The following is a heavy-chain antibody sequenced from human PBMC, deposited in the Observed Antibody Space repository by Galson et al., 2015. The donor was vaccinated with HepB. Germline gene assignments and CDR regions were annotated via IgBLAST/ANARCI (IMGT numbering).Heavy chain of an antibody. Sequence: SLRLSCAASGFTFSNYGIRWVRQAPGKGLEWVAVIWYDGSNKYYADSVKGRFTISRDNSKNTLYLQMNSLRAEDTAVYYCARDPTVTSRGIDYWGQGTLVTVSS. CDR1: GFTFSNYG. D-gene: IGHD4-11*01. CDR3: ARDPTVTSRGIDY. V-gene: IGHV3-33*01. CDR2: IWYDGSNK. J-gene: IGHJ4*02.